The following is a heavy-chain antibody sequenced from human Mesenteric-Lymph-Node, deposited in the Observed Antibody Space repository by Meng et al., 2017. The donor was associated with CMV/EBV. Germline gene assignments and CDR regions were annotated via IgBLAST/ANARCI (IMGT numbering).Heavy chain of an antibody. CDR2: IYYSGST. CDR1: GGSISSYY. J-gene: IGHJ4*02. Sequence: SETLSLTCTVSGGSISSYYWGWIRQPPGKGLEWIGTIYYSGSTYYNPSLKSRVTISVDTSKNQFSLKLSSVTAADTAVYYCARSSMIFPLDYWGQGTLVTVSS. CDR3: ARSSMIFPLDY. D-gene: IGHD3/OR15-3a*01. V-gene: IGHV4-39*07.